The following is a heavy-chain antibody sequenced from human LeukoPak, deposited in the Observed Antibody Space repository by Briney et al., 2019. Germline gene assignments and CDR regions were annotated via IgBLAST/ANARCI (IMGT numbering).Heavy chain of an antibody. CDR2: IYYSGST. CDR1: GGSISSSSYY. V-gene: IGHV4-39*07. J-gene: IGHJ6*04. Sequence: SETLSLTCTVSGGSISSSSYYWGWIRQPPGKGLEWIGSIYYSGSTNYNPSLKSRVTISVDTSKNQFSLKLSSVTAADTAVYYCAKEDPSMDTMIVVVITIPGGLDVWGKGTTVTVSS. CDR3: AKEDPSMDTMIVVVITIPGGLDV. D-gene: IGHD3-22*01.